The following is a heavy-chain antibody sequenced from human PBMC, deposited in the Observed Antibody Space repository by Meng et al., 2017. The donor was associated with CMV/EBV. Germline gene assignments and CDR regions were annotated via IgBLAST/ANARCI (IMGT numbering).Heavy chain of an antibody. J-gene: IGHJ6*02. D-gene: IGHD1-26*01. Sequence: SVKVSCKASGGTFSSYTISWVRQAPGQGLEWMGRIIPILGIANYAQKFQGRVTSTADKSTSTAYMELSSLRSEDTAVYYCADYSGSYWGPHYGMNVWGQGTTGT. V-gene: IGHV1-69*02. CDR3: ADYSGSYWGPHYGMNV. CDR1: GGTFSSYT. CDR2: IIPILGIA.